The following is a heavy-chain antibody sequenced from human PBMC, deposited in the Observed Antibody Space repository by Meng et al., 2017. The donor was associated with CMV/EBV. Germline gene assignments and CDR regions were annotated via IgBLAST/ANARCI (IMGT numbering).Heavy chain of an antibody. V-gene: IGHV3-23*01. D-gene: IGHD2-2*01. CDR3: AKGVGPAVSRAANWFDP. Sequence: GGSLRLSCAASGFTFSSYAMSWVRQAPGKGLEWVSAISGSGGSTYYADSVKGRFTISRDNSKNTLYLQMNSLRAEDTAVYYCAKGVGPAVSRAANWFDPWGQGTLVTVSS. CDR2: ISGSGGST. J-gene: IGHJ5*02. CDR1: GFTFSSYA.